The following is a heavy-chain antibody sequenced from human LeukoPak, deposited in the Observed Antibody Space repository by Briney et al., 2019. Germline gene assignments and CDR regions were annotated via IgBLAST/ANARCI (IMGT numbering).Heavy chain of an antibody. D-gene: IGHD6-13*01. CDR2: MYYSGST. V-gene: IGHV4-31*03. CDR3: ARRIAAAGTRWFDP. CDR1: GGSISSGGSY. J-gene: IGHJ5*02. Sequence: PSQTLSLTCTVSGGSISSGGSYWSWIRQHPGGGLQWIGYMYYSGSTYYNPSLKSRVTISVDTSKNQFSLKLSSVTAADTAVYYCARRIAAAGTRWFDPWGQGTLVTVSS.